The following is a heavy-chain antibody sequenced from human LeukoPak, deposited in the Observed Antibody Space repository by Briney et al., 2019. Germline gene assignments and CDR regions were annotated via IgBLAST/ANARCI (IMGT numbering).Heavy chain of an antibody. CDR3: ARNYYDSSGYSDFFDY. D-gene: IGHD3-22*01. V-gene: IGHV4-38-2*02. J-gene: IGHJ4*02. CDR1: GYSISSGYY. CDR2: IYHSGST. Sequence: PSETLSLTCTVSGYSISSGYYWGWIRQPPGKGLEWIGSIYHSGSTYYNPSLKSRVTMSVDTSKNQFSLKLSSVTAADTAVYYCARNYYDSSGYSDFFDYWGQGTLVTVSS.